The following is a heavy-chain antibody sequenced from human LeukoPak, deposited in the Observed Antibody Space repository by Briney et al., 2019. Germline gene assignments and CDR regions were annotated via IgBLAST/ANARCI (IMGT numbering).Heavy chain of an antibody. D-gene: IGHD3-22*01. CDR3: TTAYYYDSSGYHPFDY. Sequence: GGSLRLSCAASGFTFSSYAMSWVRQAPGKGLEWVGRIKSKTDGGTTDYAAPVKGRFTISRDDSKNTLYLQMNSLKTEDTAVYYCTTAYYYDSSGYHPFDYWGQGTLVTVSS. J-gene: IGHJ4*02. CDR2: IKSKTDGGTT. CDR1: GFTFSSYA. V-gene: IGHV3-15*01.